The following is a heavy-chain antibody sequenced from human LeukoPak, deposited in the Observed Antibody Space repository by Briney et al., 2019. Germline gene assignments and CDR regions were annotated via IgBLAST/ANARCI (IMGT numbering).Heavy chain of an antibody. V-gene: IGHV3-23*01. J-gene: IGHJ4*02. Sequence: GGSLRLSCAASGFTFSSYAMSWVRQAPGKGLEWVSAISGSGASTYYADSVKGRFTISRDNSKNTLYLQMNSLRAEDTAVYYCAKAPDYYDSSGPQSYWGQGTLVTVSS. CDR1: GFTFSSYA. CDR2: ISGSGAST. D-gene: IGHD3-22*01. CDR3: AKAPDYYDSSGPQSY.